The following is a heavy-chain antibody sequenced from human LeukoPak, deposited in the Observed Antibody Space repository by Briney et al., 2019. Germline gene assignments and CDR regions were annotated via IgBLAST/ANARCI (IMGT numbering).Heavy chain of an antibody. D-gene: IGHD3-22*01. CDR2: INKSGGNT. J-gene: IGHJ3*02. CDR1: GFTFSNAW. CDR3: AKDTRSTVISVGAFEI. Sequence: GGSLRLSCAASGFTFSNAWMSWVRQAPGKGLEWVSTINKSGGNTYFADFAKGRFTISRDNSRNTLFLQMNSLRADDTALYYCAKDTRSTVISVGAFEIWGQGTMVTVSS. V-gene: IGHV3-23*01.